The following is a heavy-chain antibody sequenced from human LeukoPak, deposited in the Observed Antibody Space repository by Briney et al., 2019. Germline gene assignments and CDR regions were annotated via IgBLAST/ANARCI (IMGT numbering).Heavy chain of an antibody. CDR1: GYTFASNSISG. J-gene: IGHJ4*02. D-gene: IGHD1-1*01. V-gene: IGHV1-18*04. CDR2: INPYNGNT. CDR3: ARKLVFDY. Sequence: ASVKVSCKASGYTFASNSISGISWVRQAPGQGLGWMGWINPYNGNTKYAQKFQGRVTLTTDTSTSTAYMELRSLRSDDTAVYYCARKLVFDYWGQGTLVTVSS.